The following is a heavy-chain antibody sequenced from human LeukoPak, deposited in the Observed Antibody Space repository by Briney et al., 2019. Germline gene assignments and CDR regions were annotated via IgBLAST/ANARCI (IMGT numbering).Heavy chain of an antibody. Sequence: AASVKVSCKASGFTFTGHYIHWVRQAPGQGLEWMGYINPHSGGTNSPQKFQGRVTLTTDTSISAAYMELSSLISDDTAMNYCVREGNEVLTKDFDSWGQGTLVTVSS. CDR2: INPHSGGT. V-gene: IGHV1-2*02. D-gene: IGHD4-23*01. CDR3: VREGNEVLTKDFDS. J-gene: IGHJ4*02. CDR1: GFTFTGHY.